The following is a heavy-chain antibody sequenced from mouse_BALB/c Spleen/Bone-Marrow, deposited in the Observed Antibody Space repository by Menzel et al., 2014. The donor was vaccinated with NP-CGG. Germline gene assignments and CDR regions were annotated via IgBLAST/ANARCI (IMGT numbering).Heavy chain of an antibody. D-gene: IGHD1-1*01. J-gene: IGHJ2*01. CDR1: GYAFTNYL. V-gene: IGHV1-54*01. CDR2: INPGSGGT. CDR3: ARGITTGYFDY. Sequence: ESGAELVRPGTSVKVSCKASGYAFTNYLIEWVKQRPGQGLEWIGVINPGSGGTNYNEKFKGKATLTADKSSSTAYMQLSSLTSDDSAVYFCARGITTGYFDYWGQGTTLTVSS.